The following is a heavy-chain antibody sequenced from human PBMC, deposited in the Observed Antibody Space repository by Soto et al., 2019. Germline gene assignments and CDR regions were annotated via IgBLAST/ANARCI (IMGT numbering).Heavy chain of an antibody. J-gene: IGHJ4*02. D-gene: IGHD2-8*01. CDR1: GFTFDDYA. V-gene: IGHV3-9*01. Sequence: HPGGSLRLSCAASGFTFDDYAMHWVRQAPGKGLEWVSGISWNSGSIGYADSVKGRFTISRDNAKNSLYLQMNSLRAEDTALYYCAKDNLGDCTNGVCYTFDFWGQGTLVTVSS. CDR2: ISWNSGSI. CDR3: AKDNLGDCTNGVCYTFDF.